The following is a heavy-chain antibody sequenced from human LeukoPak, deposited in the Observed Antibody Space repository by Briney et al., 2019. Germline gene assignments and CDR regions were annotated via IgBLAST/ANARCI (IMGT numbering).Heavy chain of an antibody. J-gene: IGHJ4*02. D-gene: IGHD1-26*01. CDR1: GLTFSSYW. Sequence: GGSLRLSCVASGLTFSSYWMSWVRQAPGKGLEWVANINQDGGEKYYVDSVKGRFTISRDNAKNSLYLQMNSLRAEDTAVYYCARVGYSGSSDYWGQGTLVTVSS. V-gene: IGHV3-7*03. CDR3: ARVGYSGSSDY. CDR2: INQDGGEK.